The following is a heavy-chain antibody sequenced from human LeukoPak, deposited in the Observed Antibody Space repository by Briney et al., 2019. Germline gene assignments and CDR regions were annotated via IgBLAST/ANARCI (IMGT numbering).Heavy chain of an antibody. CDR1: GYTFTGFY. V-gene: IGHV1-2*02. J-gene: IGHJ6*02. CDR2: INPNSGVT. Sequence: ASVKVSCKASGYTFTGFYLHWVRQAPGQGLEWMRWINPNSGVTSYAQKFQDRVTLTRDTSTTTAYMDLSGLRPDDTAVFYCAKGATEGYYYYYGLDVWGQGTTVTVSS. CDR3: AKGATEGYYYYYGLDV.